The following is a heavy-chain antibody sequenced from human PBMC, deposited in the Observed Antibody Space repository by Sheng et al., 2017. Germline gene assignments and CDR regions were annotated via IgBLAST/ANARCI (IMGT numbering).Heavy chain of an antibody. D-gene: IGHD4-4*01. V-gene: IGHV3-53*04. Sequence: EVQLVESGGGLVQPGGSLRLSCAASGFTVSSNYMSWVRQAPGKGLEWVSVIYSGGSTYYADSVKGRFTISRHNSKNTLYLQMNSLRAEDTAVYYCARGHYSKGPSPFDYWGQGTLVTVSS. J-gene: IGHJ4*02. CDR3: ARGHYSKGPSPFDY. CDR1: GFTVSSNY. CDR2: IYSGGST.